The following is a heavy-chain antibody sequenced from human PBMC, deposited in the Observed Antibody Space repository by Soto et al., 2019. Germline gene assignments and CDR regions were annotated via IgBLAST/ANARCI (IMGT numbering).Heavy chain of an antibody. V-gene: IGHV1-18*01. J-gene: IGHJ4*02. D-gene: IGHD6-25*01. CDR1: GYTFTNYG. Sequence: QVQLVQSGAEVKKPGASVKVSCKTSGYTFTNYGINWVRQAPGQGLEWIGWISVYSGDTNYAQKFQGRVSMTTDTATGTASMELWRVKSDDTAVYYCARGGGVRGYRDVDAFDFWGQGGLVSVS. CDR3: ARGGGVRGYRDVDAFDF. CDR2: ISVYSGDT.